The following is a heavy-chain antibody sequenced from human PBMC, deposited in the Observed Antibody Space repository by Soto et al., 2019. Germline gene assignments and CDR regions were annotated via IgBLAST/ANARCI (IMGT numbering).Heavy chain of an antibody. D-gene: IGHD5-12*01. Sequence: VWSLRLSCAASGFTFSSYSMNWVRQAPGKGLEWVSSISSSSSYIYYADSVKGRFTISRDNAKNSLYLQMNSLRAEDTAVYYCARVGYSGYDRTLWGQGTTVTVS. CDR2: ISSSSSYI. CDR3: ARVGYSGYDRTL. J-gene: IGHJ6*02. V-gene: IGHV3-21*01. CDR1: GFTFSSYS.